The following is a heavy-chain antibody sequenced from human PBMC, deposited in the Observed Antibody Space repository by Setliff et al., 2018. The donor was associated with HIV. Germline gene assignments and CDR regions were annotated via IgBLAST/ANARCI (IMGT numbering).Heavy chain of an antibody. CDR1: GETIRNGFYY. Sequence: KPSETLSLTCTVSGETIRNGFYYWHWMRQPPGKGLEWIGSIDYSGSTHYKSSLKSRVTISVDTSKNQFSLRLSYVTAADTAVYYCARGGGPDTNFDSWCRGTLVTSPQ. CDR2: IDYSGST. CDR3: ARGGGPDTNFDS. V-gene: IGHV4-39*07. J-gene: IGHJ4*02.